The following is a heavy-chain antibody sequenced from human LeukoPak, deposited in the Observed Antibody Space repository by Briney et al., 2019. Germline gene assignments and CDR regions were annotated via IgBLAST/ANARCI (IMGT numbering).Heavy chain of an antibody. CDR3: ARGVGYSGSYLGSLNWFDP. J-gene: IGHJ5*02. Sequence: SVKVSCKASGGTFSSYAISWVRQAPGQGLKWMGRIIPIFGTANYAQKFQGRVTITTDESTSTAYMELSSLRSEDTAVYYCARGVGYSGSYLGSLNWFDPWGQGTLVTVSS. D-gene: IGHD1-26*01. V-gene: IGHV1-69*05. CDR1: GGTFSSYA. CDR2: IIPIFGTA.